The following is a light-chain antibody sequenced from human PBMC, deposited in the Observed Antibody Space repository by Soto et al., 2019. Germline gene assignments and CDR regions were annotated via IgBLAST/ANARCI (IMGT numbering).Light chain of an antibody. CDR2: NVS. J-gene: IGKJ1*01. Sequence: EIVMTQSPATLSVSPGERATLSCRASQSVRSFLGWYQQKPGQAPRLLVYNVSTTATGIPARFSGSGSGPEFTLTISSLQSEDFAVYYCQQYNNWPRTSGQGTKVDIK. CDR1: QSVRSF. CDR3: QQYNNWPRT. V-gene: IGKV3-15*01.